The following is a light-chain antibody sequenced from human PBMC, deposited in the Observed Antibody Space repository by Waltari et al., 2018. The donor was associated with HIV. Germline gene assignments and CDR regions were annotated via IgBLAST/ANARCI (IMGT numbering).Light chain of an antibody. CDR2: SNN. Sequence: QSVLTQPPSASGTPGQRVTIFCSGSSSNLGSNTVHWYQQLPGTAPKLLIYSNNQRPSGIPDRFSGSKSGTSASLAISGLQSEDEADYYCAAWDDSLRGVFGGGTKLTVL. CDR3: AAWDDSLRGV. J-gene: IGLJ2*01. V-gene: IGLV1-44*01. CDR1: SSNLGSNT.